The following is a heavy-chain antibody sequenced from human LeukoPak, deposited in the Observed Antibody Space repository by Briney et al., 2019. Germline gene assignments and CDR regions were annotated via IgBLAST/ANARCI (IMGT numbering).Heavy chain of an antibody. Sequence: PGGSPRLSCAASGFTFSSYGMHWVRQAPGKGLEWVAVIWYDGSNKYYADSVKGRFTISRDNSKNTLYLQMNSLRAEDTAVYYCAKTDSSGYILDYWGQGTLVTVSS. J-gene: IGHJ4*02. CDR1: GFTFSSYG. CDR3: AKTDSSGYILDY. D-gene: IGHD3-22*01. V-gene: IGHV3-33*06. CDR2: IWYDGSNK.